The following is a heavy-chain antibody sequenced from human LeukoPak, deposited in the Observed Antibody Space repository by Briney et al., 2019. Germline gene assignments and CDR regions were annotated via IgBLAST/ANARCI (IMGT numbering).Heavy chain of an antibody. CDR1: GFTFSSYG. D-gene: IGHD4-17*01. CDR2: ITATSSST. Sequence: GGSLRLSCAASGFTFSSYGMSWVRQAPGKGLEWVSAITATSSSTHDADSVQGRFTISRDNAKNSLYLQMNSLRAEDTAVYYCAREGYGDYSGGWFDPWGQGTLVTVSS. J-gene: IGHJ5*02. CDR3: AREGYGDYSGGWFDP. V-gene: IGHV3-21*01.